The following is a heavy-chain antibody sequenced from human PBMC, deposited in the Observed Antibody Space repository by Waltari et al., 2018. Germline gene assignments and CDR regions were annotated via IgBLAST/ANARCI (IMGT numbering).Heavy chain of an antibody. Sequence: QVQLQESGPGLVKPSQTLSLTCTVSGGSMNSGNYYWSWIRQHPGKGLEWIGYISYSGITYYNPSLKSRLTISVDTSKKQFSLKLNSVTAADTAVYFCARNGFTMVRGVIVSYYGLDVWGQGTTVTVSS. CDR3: ARNGFTMVRGVIVSYYGLDV. CDR1: GGSMNSGNYY. J-gene: IGHJ6*02. V-gene: IGHV4-31*03. D-gene: IGHD3-10*01. CDR2: ISYSGIT.